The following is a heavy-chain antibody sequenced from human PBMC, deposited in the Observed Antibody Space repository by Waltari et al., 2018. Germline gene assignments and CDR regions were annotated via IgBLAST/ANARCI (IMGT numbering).Heavy chain of an antibody. CDR2: INHSGST. CDR1: GGSFSGYY. Sequence: QVQLQQWGAGLLKPSETLSLTCAVYGGSFSGYYWSWIRQPPGKGLEWIGEINHSGSTNYNPSLKSRVTISVDTSKNQFSLKLSSVTAADTAVYYCARGRGGFYYFDYWGQGTLVTVSS. D-gene: IGHD5-12*01. V-gene: IGHV4-34*01. CDR3: ARGRGGFYYFDY. J-gene: IGHJ4*02.